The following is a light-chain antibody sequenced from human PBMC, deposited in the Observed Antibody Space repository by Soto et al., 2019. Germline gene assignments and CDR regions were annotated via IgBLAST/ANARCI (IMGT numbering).Light chain of an antibody. CDR1: HSISSSY. Sequence: EIVVTQSPGTLSLSSGEKATPSFRASHSISSSYLAWYHQKPGQAPRLLIYGASFRATGIPDRFSGSGSGTDFTLTISRLEPEDFAVYYCQQYGSSRTFGQGTKVDIK. J-gene: IGKJ1*01. V-gene: IGKV3-20*01. CDR2: GAS. CDR3: QQYGSSRT.